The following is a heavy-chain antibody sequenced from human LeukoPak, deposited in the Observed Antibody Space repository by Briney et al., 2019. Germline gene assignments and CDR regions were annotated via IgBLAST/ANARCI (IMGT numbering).Heavy chain of an antibody. CDR2: MSPRGSS. V-gene: IGHV4-34*01. CDR1: GGSFQDYY. Sequence: PSDTLSLPCAVYGGSFQDYYWPWTRQTPGKGLEWIGEMSPRGSSNQNPSLKRRVTISVDTSKNQFSLKLRSVTAADTAVYYCARGRQDVNMILVVMAGVSYYLDVWSKGTTVTVS. J-gene: IGHJ6*03. CDR3: ARGRQDVNMILVVMAGVSYYLDV. D-gene: IGHD3-22*01.